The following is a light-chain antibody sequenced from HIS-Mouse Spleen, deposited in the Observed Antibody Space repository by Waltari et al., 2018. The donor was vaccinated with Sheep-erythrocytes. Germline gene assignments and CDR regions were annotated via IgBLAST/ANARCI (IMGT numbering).Light chain of an antibody. CDR2: DDS. Sequence: SYVLTQPPSVSVAPGQTARITCGGNNLGSKRVHWYQQKPGRAPVLVVYDDSDRPSGIPERFSGSNSGNTATLTISRVEAGDEADYYCQVWDSSSDHVVFGGGTKLTVL. J-gene: IGLJ2*01. CDR3: QVWDSSSDHVV. CDR1: NLGSKR. V-gene: IGLV3-21*02.